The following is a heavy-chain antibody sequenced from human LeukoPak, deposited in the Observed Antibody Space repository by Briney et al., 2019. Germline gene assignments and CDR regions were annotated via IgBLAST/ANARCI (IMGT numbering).Heavy chain of an antibody. J-gene: IGHJ4*02. Sequence: GGSLRLSCAASGFTFSSYGMSWVRQAPGKGLEWVSVIYSGGNTYYADSVKGRFTISRDNSKNTLYLQMNSLRADDTAVYYCARGERYFVFGYWSQGTLVTVSS. D-gene: IGHD3-9*01. CDR2: IYSGGNT. CDR1: GFTFSSYG. V-gene: IGHV3-53*01. CDR3: ARGERYFVFGY.